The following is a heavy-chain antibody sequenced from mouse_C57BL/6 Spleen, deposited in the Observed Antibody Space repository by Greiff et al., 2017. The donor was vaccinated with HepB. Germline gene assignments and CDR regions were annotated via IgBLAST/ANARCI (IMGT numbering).Heavy chain of an antibody. Sequence: QVQLKESGAELVRPGASVTLSCKASGYTFTDYEMHWVKQTPVHGLEWIGAIDPETGGTAYNQKFKGKAILTADKSSSTAYMELRSLTSEDSAVYYCTRYWDEYYFDYWGQGTTLTVSS. V-gene: IGHV1-15*01. J-gene: IGHJ2*01. CDR2: IDPETGGT. D-gene: IGHD4-1*01. CDR3: TRYWDEYYFDY. CDR1: GYTFTDYE.